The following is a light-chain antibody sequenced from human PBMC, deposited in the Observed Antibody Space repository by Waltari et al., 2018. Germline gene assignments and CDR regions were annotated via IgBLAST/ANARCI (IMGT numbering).Light chain of an antibody. CDR3: QTWDTITAI. V-gene: IGLV3-1*01. CDR1: KLGDIY. Sequence: SFELIQPPSVAVSPGQTANITCSGDKLGDIYTYWYQQKPGQSPVAIMYQDTRRHSGIPERFSGSNSGNTSTLTISETQPVDEADYFCQTWDTITAIFGGGTRLTVL. CDR2: QDT. J-gene: IGLJ2*01.